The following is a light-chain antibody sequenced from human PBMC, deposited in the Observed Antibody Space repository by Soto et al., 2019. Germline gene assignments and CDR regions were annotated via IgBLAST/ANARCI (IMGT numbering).Light chain of an antibody. Sequence: EIVLAQSKGTVPFSPGQRASLSCLASQSVDDNFLAWYQQKSGQAPRLLIYGASIRATGIPDRFSGSGSGTDYTLTITSLQPEDFAIYYCQQSYSEPRTFGQGTNVDIK. CDR1: QSVDDNF. CDR3: QQSYSEPRT. CDR2: GAS. J-gene: IGKJ1*01. V-gene: IGKV3-20*01.